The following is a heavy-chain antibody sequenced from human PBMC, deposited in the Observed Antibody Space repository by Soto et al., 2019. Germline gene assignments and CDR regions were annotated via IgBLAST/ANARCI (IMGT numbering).Heavy chain of an antibody. Sequence: PSETLSLTCAVSGGSISSGGYSWSWIQQPPGKGLEWIGYIYHSGSTYYNPSLKSRVTISVDTSKNQFSLKLSSVTAADTAVYYCACIFSGGYGYGFYYYGMDVWGQGTTVTVSS. D-gene: IGHD5-18*01. J-gene: IGHJ6*02. CDR3: ACIFSGGYGYGFYYYGMDV. CDR1: GGSISSGGYS. V-gene: IGHV4-30-2*03. CDR2: IYHSGST.